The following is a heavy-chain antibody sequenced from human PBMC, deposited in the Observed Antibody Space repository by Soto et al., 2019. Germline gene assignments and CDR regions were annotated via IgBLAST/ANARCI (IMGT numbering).Heavy chain of an antibody. Sequence: PGGSLRLSCAASGVTFSSDTMNWVRQAPGKGLEWVSSISSTSSYIYYAESVKGRFTISRDNARNSLYLQMNSLRAEDTAVYYCAREGSYWNDVGPDWGQGTLVTVSS. CDR1: GVTFSSDT. CDR3: AREGSYWNDVGPD. V-gene: IGHV3-21*01. D-gene: IGHD1-1*01. CDR2: ISSTSSYI. J-gene: IGHJ4*02.